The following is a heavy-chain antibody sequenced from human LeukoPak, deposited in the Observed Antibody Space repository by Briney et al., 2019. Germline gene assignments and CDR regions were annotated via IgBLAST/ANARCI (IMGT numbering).Heavy chain of an antibody. D-gene: IGHD5/OR15-5a*01. CDR3: ARRVSDAFDI. Sequence: HRGRSMTLSCAASGFTFSSYGMHWVRQAPGKGLEWVAVISYDGSNKYYADSVKGRFTISRDNSKNTLYLQMNSLRAEDTAVYYCARRVSDAFDIWGQGTMVTVSS. CDR2: ISYDGSNK. J-gene: IGHJ3*02. CDR1: GFTFSSYG. V-gene: IGHV3-30*03.